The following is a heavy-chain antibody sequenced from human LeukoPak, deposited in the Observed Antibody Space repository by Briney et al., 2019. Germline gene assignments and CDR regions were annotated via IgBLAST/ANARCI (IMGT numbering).Heavy chain of an antibody. J-gene: IGHJ4*02. V-gene: IGHV3-74*01. CDR3: ARDSVEWYIFDY. CDR2: TNRDGGST. D-gene: IGHD3-3*01. Sequence: GGSLRLSCAASGFTFSSYWMHWVRQAPGKGPVWVARTNRDGGSTAYAGSVKGRFTISKDNAKNTLYLLMNSLRAEDTAVYYCARDSVEWYIFDYWGQGTLVTVSS. CDR1: GFTFSSYW.